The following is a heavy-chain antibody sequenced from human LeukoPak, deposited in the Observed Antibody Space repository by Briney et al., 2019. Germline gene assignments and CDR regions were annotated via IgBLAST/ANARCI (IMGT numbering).Heavy chain of an antibody. CDR2: IKDDGSVI. CDR3: ARGPLIEAAGAF. D-gene: IGHD6-13*01. V-gene: IGHV3-7*01. Sequence: GGSLRLSCAASGFMFSDYWMYWARQARGKGLEWVARIKDDGSVISYGDSVKGRFTVSRDNAKSSLFLQMNTLRDEDTAVYYCARGPLIEAAGAFWGQGTLVTVSS. CDR1: GFMFSDYW. J-gene: IGHJ4*02.